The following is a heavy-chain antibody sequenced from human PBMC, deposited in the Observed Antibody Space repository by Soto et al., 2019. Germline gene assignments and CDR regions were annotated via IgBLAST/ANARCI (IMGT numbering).Heavy chain of an antibody. CDR1: GYTFTSYD. J-gene: IGHJ4*02. Sequence: ASVKVSCKASGYTFTSYDINWVRQATGRGLEWMGWMNPGNGNTKYAQKFQGRVTIERDTSTSTAYMELSSLRSEDTAVYYCARGGYFDSSNYLAYWGLGTLVTVSS. CDR3: ARGGYFDSSNYLAY. D-gene: IGHD3-22*01. V-gene: IGHV1-8*01. CDR2: MNPGNGNT.